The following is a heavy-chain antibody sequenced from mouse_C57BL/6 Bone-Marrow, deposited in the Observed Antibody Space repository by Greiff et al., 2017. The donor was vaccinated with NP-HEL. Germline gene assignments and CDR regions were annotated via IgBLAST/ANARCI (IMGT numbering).Heavy chain of an antibody. Sequence: EVKLVESGGGLVKPGGSLKLSCAASGFTFSSYAMSWVRQTPEKRLEWVATISDGGSYTYYPDNVKGRFTISRDNAKNNLYLQMSHLKSEDTAMYYCASLFNYYGSSYWGQGTSVTVSS. D-gene: IGHD1-1*01. V-gene: IGHV5-4*03. J-gene: IGHJ4*01. CDR3: ASLFNYYGSSY. CDR1: GFTFSSYA. CDR2: ISDGGSYT.